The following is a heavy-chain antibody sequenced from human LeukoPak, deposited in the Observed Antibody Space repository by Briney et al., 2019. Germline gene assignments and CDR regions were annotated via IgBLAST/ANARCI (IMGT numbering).Heavy chain of an antibody. CDR3: AREAGFVVEAAAPFDY. J-gene: IGHJ4*02. V-gene: IGHV4-38-2*02. D-gene: IGHD2-2*01. Sequence: PSETLSLTXTVSGYSISSGYYWGWIRQPPGKGLEWIGSIYHSGSIYYNPSLKSRVTISVDTSKNQFSLKLSSVTAADTAVYYCAREAGFVVEAAAPFDYWARENGSPSPQ. CDR1: GYSISSGYY. CDR2: IYHSGSI.